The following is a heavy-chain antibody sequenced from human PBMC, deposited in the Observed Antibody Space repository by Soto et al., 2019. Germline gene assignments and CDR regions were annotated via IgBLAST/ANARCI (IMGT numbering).Heavy chain of an antibody. D-gene: IGHD2-15*01. CDR3: ARRPDTYCSGGTCYSVGYFDY. Sequence: EVQLVQSGAEVRKPGESLQISCKSSGYSFSNYWIGWLRQMPGKGLEWMGIIYAGDYDTRYSPSFQGQVTISADKSISTAYLRWNSLKASDTAMYYCARRPDTYCSGGTCYSVGYFDYWSQGTLVTVSS. CDR2: IYAGDYDT. J-gene: IGHJ4*02. V-gene: IGHV5-51*03. CDR1: GYSFSNYW.